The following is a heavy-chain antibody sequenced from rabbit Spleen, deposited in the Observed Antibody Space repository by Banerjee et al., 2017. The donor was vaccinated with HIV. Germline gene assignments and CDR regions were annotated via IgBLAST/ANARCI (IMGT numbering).Heavy chain of an antibody. J-gene: IGHJ4*01. D-gene: IGHD1-1*01. CDR1: GIDFSGTVY. V-gene: IGHV1S40*01. CDR2: INAATGKP. CDR3: ARDLVGVIGWNFYL. Sequence: QSLEESGGDLVKPEGSLTLTCAASGIDFSGTVYVCWVRQAPGKGLEWIACINAATGKPVYATWAKGRFTISRTSSTTVTLRMTSLTAADRATYFCARDLVGVIGWNFYLWGPGTLVTVS.